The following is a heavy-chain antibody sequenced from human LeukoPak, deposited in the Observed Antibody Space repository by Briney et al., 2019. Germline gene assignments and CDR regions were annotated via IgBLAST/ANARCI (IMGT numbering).Heavy chain of an antibody. CDR2: IYSGGRT. J-gene: IGHJ4*02. Sequence: GGSLRLSCAASGFTVSSNYMTWVCQAPGKGLEWVSVIYSGGRTYYADSVKGRFTISRDNSKNTLYLQMNSLRAEDTAVYYCARGLSTVATYFDYWGQGTLVTVSS. V-gene: IGHV3-53*01. D-gene: IGHD4-17*01. CDR3: ARGLSTVATYFDY. CDR1: GFTVSSNY.